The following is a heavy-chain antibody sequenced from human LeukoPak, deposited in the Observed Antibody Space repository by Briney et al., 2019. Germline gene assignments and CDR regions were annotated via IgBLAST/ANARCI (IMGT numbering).Heavy chain of an antibody. D-gene: IGHD3-16*01. J-gene: IGHJ3*02. CDR3: VKTMVTFGGIIRADAFDI. Sequence: GGSLSLSCAASGFTFRNYAMSWVRQAPGKGLEWVSSISGSGGSTYYADSVKGRFTISRDNFKNTLYLQMSSLRPEDTAVYYCVKTMVTFGGIIRADAFDIWGQGTMVTVSS. V-gene: IGHV3-23*01. CDR1: GFTFRNYA. CDR2: ISGSGGST.